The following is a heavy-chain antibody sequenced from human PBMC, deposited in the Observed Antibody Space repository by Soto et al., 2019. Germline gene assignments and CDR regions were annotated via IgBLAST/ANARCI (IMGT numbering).Heavy chain of an antibody. V-gene: IGHV3-15*01. J-gene: IGHJ4*02. D-gene: IGHD2-15*01. Sequence: TAGSLRLSCAASGFTFSNAWMSWVRQAPGRRLEWVGRIKSKTDGGTTDYAAPVKGRFTISRDDSKNTLYLQMNSLKTEDTAVYYCTTDLIPPWVVVVAATVDYWGQGTLVTVSS. CDR1: GFTFSNAW. CDR2: IKSKTDGGTT. CDR3: TTDLIPPWVVVVAATVDY.